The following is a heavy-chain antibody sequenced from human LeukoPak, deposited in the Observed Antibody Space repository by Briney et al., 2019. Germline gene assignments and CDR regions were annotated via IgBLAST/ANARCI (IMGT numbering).Heavy chain of an antibody. CDR1: GFTFSSYS. Sequence: GGSLRLSCAASGFTFSSYSMNWVRQAPGKGLEWVSSISSSSSYIYYADSVKGRFTISRDNAKNSLYLQMNSLRAEDTAVYYRARDTGYCSSTSCYFYYFDYWGQGTLVTVSS. J-gene: IGHJ4*02. CDR3: ARDTGYCSSTSCYFYYFDY. CDR2: ISSSSSYI. V-gene: IGHV3-21*01. D-gene: IGHD2-2*01.